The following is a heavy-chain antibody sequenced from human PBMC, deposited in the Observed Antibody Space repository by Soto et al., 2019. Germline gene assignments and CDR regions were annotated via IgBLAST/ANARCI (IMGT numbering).Heavy chain of an antibody. CDR1: GYTFTGYY. D-gene: IGHD3-22*01. V-gene: IGHV1-2*02. CDR2: SNPNSGGT. J-gene: IGHJ6*02. Sequence: ASVKDSCKASGYTFTGYYMPWVRQAPGQGLAWMGWSNPNSGGTNYAQKFQGRVTMTRDTSISTAYMELSRVRSDGTAVYYCASSSGHYYDSSGQYYYYYGMDVWGQGTTVTVSS. CDR3: ASSSGHYYDSSGQYYYYYGMDV.